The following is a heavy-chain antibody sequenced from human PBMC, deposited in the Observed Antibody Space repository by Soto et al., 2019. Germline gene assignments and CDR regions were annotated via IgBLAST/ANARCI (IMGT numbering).Heavy chain of an antibody. Sequence: PGGSLRLSCAASGFTFTSYAMSWVRQAPGEGLEWVSVISGSGGSTYYADSVKGRFTISRDNSKNTLYLQMKSLRAEDTAVYYCAKGHQVVFYNWFDPWGQGTLVTVSS. CDR3: AKGHQVVFYNWFDP. D-gene: IGHD6-6*01. V-gene: IGHV3-23*01. CDR2: ISGSGGST. J-gene: IGHJ5*02. CDR1: GFTFTSYA.